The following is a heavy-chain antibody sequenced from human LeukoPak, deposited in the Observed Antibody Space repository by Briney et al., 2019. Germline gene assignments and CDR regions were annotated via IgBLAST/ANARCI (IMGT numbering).Heavy chain of an antibody. V-gene: IGHV3-30*04. D-gene: IGHD3-9*01. CDR3: ARGPDYDILADYFDY. J-gene: IGHJ4*02. CDR2: ISYDGSNK. Sequence: GGSLRLSCAASGFTFSNYALHWVRQAPGKGLEWVAVISYDGSNKFYADSVRGRFTISRDNSKNTLFLQMNSLRPKDTAVYYCARGPDYDILADYFDYWGQGTLVTVSS. CDR1: GFTFSNYA.